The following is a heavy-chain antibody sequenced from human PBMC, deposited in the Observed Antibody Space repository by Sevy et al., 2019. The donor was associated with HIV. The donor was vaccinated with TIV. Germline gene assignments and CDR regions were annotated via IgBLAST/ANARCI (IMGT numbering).Heavy chain of an antibody. Sequence: GGSLRLSCAASGFTFDDYAMHWVRQAPGKGLEWVSGISWNSGSIGYADSVKGRLTISRDNAKNSLYLQMNSLRAEDTALYYCAKDNGGGAGTRGYYYYYGMDVWGQGTTVTVSS. D-gene: IGHD6-19*01. V-gene: IGHV3-9*01. CDR2: ISWNSGSI. J-gene: IGHJ6*02. CDR1: GFTFDDYA. CDR3: AKDNGGGAGTRGYYYYYGMDV.